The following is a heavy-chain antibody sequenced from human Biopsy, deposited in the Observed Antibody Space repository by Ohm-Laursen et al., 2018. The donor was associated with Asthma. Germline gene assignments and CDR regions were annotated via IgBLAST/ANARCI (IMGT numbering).Heavy chain of an antibody. D-gene: IGHD3-10*01. J-gene: IGHJ6*02. CDR1: GYTFNSAG. V-gene: IGHV1-18*01. CDR3: ARAVDYSHYYGIDV. Sequence: ASVKISCKTSGYTFNSAGITWVRQAPGQGLEWMGWTSVYNGNTKVAQKLQDRVTMITDTSTSTAYMELRSLRSDDTAVYFCARAVDYSHYYGIDVWGQGTTVTVS. CDR2: TSVYNGNT.